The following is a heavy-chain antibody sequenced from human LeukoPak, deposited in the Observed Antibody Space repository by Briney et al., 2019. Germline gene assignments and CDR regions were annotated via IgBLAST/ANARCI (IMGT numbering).Heavy chain of an antibody. D-gene: IGHD5-18*01. Sequence: GGSLRLSCAASGFTFSSYAMSWVRQAPGRGLEWVAGIDDGGSSYYADSVKGRFTISRDNSKNTLYLQMSSLRADDTAVYYCAKSRLLVYSYGKFDYWGQGTLVTVSS. CDR1: GFTFSSYA. V-gene: IGHV3-23*01. CDR2: IDDGGSS. J-gene: IGHJ4*02. CDR3: AKSRLLVYSYGKFDY.